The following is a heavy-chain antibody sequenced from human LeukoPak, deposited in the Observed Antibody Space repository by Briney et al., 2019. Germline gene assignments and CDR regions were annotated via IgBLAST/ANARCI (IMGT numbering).Heavy chain of an antibody. D-gene: IGHD5/OR15-5a*01. V-gene: IGHV4-39*01. Sequence: SETLSLTCTVSAGSISSSSHHWGWIRQSPGKGLEWIGSIFSGRTTYYNPSLDDRVTIFVVTSKNQFSLQLNSVTAADTSVYYCVRHDGRGGSTMGALDSWGQGSLVTVSS. CDR3: VRHDGRGGSTMGALDS. CDR2: IFSGRTT. J-gene: IGHJ4*02. CDR1: AGSISSSSHH.